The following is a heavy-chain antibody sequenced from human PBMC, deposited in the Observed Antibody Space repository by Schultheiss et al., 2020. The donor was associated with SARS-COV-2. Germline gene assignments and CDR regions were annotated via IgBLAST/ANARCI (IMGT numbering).Heavy chain of an antibody. Sequence: SETRSLTCTVSGGSISSGGYYWSWIRQPPGKGLEWIGEINHSGSTNYNPSLKSRVTISVDTSKNQFSLKLSSVTAEDTAVYYCARVWESGTAMVTYYYYGMDVWGQGTTVTVSS. CDR1: GGSISSGGYY. CDR3: ARVWESGTAMVTYYYYGMDV. CDR2: INHSGST. V-gene: IGHV4-39*07. D-gene: IGHD5-18*01. J-gene: IGHJ6*02.